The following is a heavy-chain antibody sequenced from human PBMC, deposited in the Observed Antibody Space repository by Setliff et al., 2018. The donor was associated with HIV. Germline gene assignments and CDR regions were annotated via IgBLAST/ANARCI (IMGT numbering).Heavy chain of an antibody. V-gene: IGHV3-21*01. CDR2: ISSSSYYI. Sequence: GGSLRLSCAVSGFMFSNYAMNWVRQAPGKGLEWVSSISSSSYYIYYADSVKGRFTISRDNAKNSLFLQMNSLRAEDTAVYYCASIELAAMVPVDYWGQGTLVTVSS. J-gene: IGHJ4*02. CDR3: ASIELAAMVPVDY. D-gene: IGHD5-18*01. CDR1: GFMFSNYA.